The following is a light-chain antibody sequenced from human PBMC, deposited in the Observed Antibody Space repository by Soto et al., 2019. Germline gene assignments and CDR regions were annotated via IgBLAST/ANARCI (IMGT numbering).Light chain of an antibody. V-gene: IGKV1-39*01. Sequence: DIQMTQSPSSLSASVGDRITITCRASRDIGSDLSWYQQKPGKAPTLLIYAATTLQSGVPSTFSGSGSGTHFTLTISSLQPDDFATYWCQQTFSTPWTFGQGTKVDI. CDR2: AAT. J-gene: IGKJ1*01. CDR1: RDIGSD. CDR3: QQTFSTPWT.